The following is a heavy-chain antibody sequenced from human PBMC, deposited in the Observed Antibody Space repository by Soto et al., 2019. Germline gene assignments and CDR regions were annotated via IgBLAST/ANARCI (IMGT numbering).Heavy chain of an antibody. CDR2: ISNRGDRT. CDR1: GFTFSTYA. Sequence: PGGSLRLSCIASGFTFSTYAMSWVRHVPGKGLEWVSTISNRGDRTYYADPVKGRVTISLDQSKNTLYLQMDSLRAEDTALYYCAKDYGSIFGHFWGLGTRVTVSS. J-gene: IGHJ4*02. D-gene: IGHD3-3*01. CDR3: AKDYGSIFGHF. V-gene: IGHV3-23*01.